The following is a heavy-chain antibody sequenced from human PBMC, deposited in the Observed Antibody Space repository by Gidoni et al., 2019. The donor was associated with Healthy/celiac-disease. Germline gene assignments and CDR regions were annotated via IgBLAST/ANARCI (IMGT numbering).Heavy chain of an antibody. J-gene: IGHJ2*01. CDR3: ARGGGGFWYLDL. V-gene: IGHV1-8*03. CDR2: MNTNSGNT. Sequence: QVHLVQSGAAVKKPGASVKVSCKASGYTVSTYDINWVRQDTGQGLEWMGWMNTNSGNTGYAQKFQGRVNITRNTSIGTAYMELISLRSEDTAVYYCARGGGGFWYLDLWGRGTLVTVFS. D-gene: IGHD3-16*01. CDR1: GYTVSTYD.